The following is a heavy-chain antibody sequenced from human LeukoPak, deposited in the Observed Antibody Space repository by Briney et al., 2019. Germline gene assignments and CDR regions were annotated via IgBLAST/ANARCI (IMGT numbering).Heavy chain of an antibody. CDR2: ISSSSSYI. D-gene: IGHD3-10*01. CDR1: GFTFSSYS. V-gene: IGHV3-21*01. J-gene: IGHJ4*02. CDR3: ARALYGSGSYYY. Sequence: GGSLRLSCAASGFTFSSYSMNWVRQAPGKGLEWVSSISSSSSYIYYADSVKGRFTISRDNAKNSLYLQMNSLRAEDTAVYYCARALYGSGSYYYWGQGTLVTVSS.